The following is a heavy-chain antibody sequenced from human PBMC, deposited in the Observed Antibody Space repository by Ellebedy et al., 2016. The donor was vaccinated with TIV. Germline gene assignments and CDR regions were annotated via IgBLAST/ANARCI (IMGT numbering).Heavy chain of an antibody. CDR1: GFTFSSYW. D-gene: IGHD5-12*01. CDR3: AKLSQPHLLPDYRHSFDV. J-gene: IGHJ3*01. Sequence: GGSLRLSCAASGFTFSSYWMSWVRQAPGKGLEFVSSLNPSGDTTYYTDSLKGRFTISSDHSKNTLYLQMNSLRAEDTAVYYCAKLSQPHLLPDYRHSFDVWGQGTMVTVSS. V-gene: IGHV3-23*01. CDR2: LNPSGDTT.